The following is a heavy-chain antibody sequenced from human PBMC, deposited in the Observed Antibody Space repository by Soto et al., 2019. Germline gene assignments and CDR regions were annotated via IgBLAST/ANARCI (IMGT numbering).Heavy chain of an antibody. CDR2: INHSGST. CDR3: ARGWGRIFDY. CDR1: GGSFSGYY. V-gene: IGHV4-34*01. J-gene: IGHJ4*02. D-gene: IGHD7-27*01. Sequence: VQLQQWGAGLLKPSETLSLTCAVYGGSFSGYYWNWIRQPPGKGLEWIGEINHSGSTNYNPSLTSRITISVDTSKNQFSLNLSSVTAADPAVYYCARGWGRIFDYWGQGTLVTVS.